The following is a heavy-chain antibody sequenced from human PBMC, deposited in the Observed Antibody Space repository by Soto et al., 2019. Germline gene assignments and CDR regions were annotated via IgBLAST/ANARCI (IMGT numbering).Heavy chain of an antibody. CDR1: GGSVNTADYY. CDR3: ARRLRDSSAHYYNWFDP. V-gene: IGHV4-30-4*01. J-gene: IGHJ5*02. D-gene: IGHD3-22*01. CDR2: IYYDGNA. Sequence: KSSETLSLTCTVSGGSVNTADYYWSWIRQPPGKGLEWIVNIYYDGNAYARPSLNSRVSASVDTSKNQFSLKLFSVTAADTAVYYCARRLRDSSAHYYNWFDPWGQGTLVTVSS.